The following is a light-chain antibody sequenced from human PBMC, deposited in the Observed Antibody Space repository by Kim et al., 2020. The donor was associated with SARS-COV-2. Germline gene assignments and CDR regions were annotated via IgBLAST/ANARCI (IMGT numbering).Light chain of an antibody. CDR3: QSYDSSLSGYV. Sequence: QRVTISCTGSSSNIGAGYDVHWYQQLPGTAPNLLIYGNSNRPSGVPDRFSGSKSGTSASLAITGLQAEDEADYYFQSYDSSLSGYVFGTGTKVTVL. CDR2: GNS. J-gene: IGLJ1*01. V-gene: IGLV1-40*01. CDR1: SSNIGAGYD.